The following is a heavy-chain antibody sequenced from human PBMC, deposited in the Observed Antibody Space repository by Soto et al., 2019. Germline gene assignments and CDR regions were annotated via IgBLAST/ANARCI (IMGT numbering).Heavy chain of an antibody. D-gene: IGHD3-10*01. CDR3: AHNSELRFGSPYYYYGMDV. V-gene: IGHV2-5*01. J-gene: IGHJ6*02. Sequence: SGPTLVNPTQTLTLTCTFSGFSLSTSGVGVGWIRQPPGKALEWLALIYWNDDKRYSPSLKSRLTITKDTSKNQVVLTMTNMDPVDTATYYCAHNSELRFGSPYYYYGMDVWGQGTTVTVSS. CDR1: GFSLSTSGVG. CDR2: IYWNDDK.